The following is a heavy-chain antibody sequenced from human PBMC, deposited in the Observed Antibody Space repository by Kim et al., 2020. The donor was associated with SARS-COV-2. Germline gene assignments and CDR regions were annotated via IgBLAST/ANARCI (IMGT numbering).Heavy chain of an antibody. Sequence: YYADSVKGRFTISRDNSKNTLYLQMNSLRAEDTAVYYCAGLAVTTWYFDYWGQGTLVTVSS. CDR3: AGLAVTTWYFDY. J-gene: IGHJ4*02. D-gene: IGHD4-17*01. V-gene: IGHV3-23*01.